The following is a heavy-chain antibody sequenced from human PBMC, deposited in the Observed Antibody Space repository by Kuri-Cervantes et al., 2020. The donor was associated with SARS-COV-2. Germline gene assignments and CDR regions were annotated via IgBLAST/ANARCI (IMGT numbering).Heavy chain of an antibody. V-gene: IGHV4-61*01. Sequence: ESLKISCTVSGGSISSSSHYWSWIRQPPGKGLEWIGYIYYSGSTNYNPSLKSRVTISVDTSKNQFSLKLSSVTAADTAVYYCARRSFSYYYMDVWGKGTTVTVSS. CDR3: ARRSFSYYYMDV. CDR2: IYYSGST. CDR1: GGSISSSSHY. J-gene: IGHJ6*03. D-gene: IGHD3-16*02.